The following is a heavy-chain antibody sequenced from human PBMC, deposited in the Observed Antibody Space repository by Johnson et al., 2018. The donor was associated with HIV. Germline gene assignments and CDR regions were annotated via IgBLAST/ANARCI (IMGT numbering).Heavy chain of an antibody. V-gene: IGHV3-15*01. CDR1: GFTFSDVW. CDR2: IKTKTEGGTT. J-gene: IGHJ3*02. D-gene: IGHD6-6*01. CDR3: AKDRGAARAFDAFDI. Sequence: VQLVESGGGLVQPGGSLRLSCAASGFTFSDVWMTWVRQAPGRGLEWLGRIKTKTEGGTTDYAAPVKDRFTISRDDSKNTLYLQMNSLKTEDTAVYYCAKDRGAARAFDAFDIWGQGTMVTVSS.